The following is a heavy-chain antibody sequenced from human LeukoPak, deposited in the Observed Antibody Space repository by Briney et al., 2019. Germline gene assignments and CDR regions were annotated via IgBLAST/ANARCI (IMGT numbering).Heavy chain of an antibody. Sequence: ASVKVSCKASGYTFSSYSINWVRQAPGQGLEWMGWISTYNGNTNYAQKLQGRVTMTTDTSTSTAYMELRSLRSDDTAVYYCARVGTGTTTWGAFDIWGQGTMVTVSS. CDR3: ARVGTGTTTWGAFDI. V-gene: IGHV1-18*01. D-gene: IGHD1-1*01. CDR1: GYTFSSYS. J-gene: IGHJ3*02. CDR2: ISTYNGNT.